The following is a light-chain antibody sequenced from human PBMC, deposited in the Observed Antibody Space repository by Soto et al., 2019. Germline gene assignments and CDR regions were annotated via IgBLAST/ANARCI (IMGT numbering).Light chain of an antibody. J-gene: IGLJ2*01. Sequence: QSALTQPASVSGSPGQSITISCTGTSSDVGGYNYVSWYQQHPGKAPKLMISDVGNRPSGVSNRFSGSKSGSTASLTISGLQAEDEAAYYCSSYTSSSTVVFGGGTKLTVL. CDR1: SSDVGGYNY. CDR3: SSYTSSSTVV. V-gene: IGLV2-14*03. CDR2: DVG.